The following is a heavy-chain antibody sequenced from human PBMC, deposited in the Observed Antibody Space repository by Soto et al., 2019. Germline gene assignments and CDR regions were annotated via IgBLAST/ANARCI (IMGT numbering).Heavy chain of an antibody. CDR1: GFTFSSYA. CDR3: AKERDSGYSYEFVYYYYGMDV. CDR2: ISGSGGST. Sequence: GGSLRLSCAASGFTFSSYAMSWVRQAPGKGLEWVSAISGSGGSTYYADSVKGRFTISRDNSKNTLYLQMNSLRAEDTAVYYCAKERDSGYSYEFVYYYYGMDVWGQGTTVTVSS. J-gene: IGHJ6*02. D-gene: IGHD5-18*01. V-gene: IGHV3-23*01.